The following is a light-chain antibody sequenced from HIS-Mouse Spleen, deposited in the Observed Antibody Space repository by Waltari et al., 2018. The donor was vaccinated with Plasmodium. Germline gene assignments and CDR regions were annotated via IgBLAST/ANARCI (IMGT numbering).Light chain of an antibody. CDR2: DAS. J-gene: IGKJ4*01. Sequence: EIVLTQSPATLSLSPGERATLSCRASQSVSSYLAWYQQKPGQAPRPLIYDASNRATGIPARFSGSGSGTDFTLTISSLEPEDFAVYYCQQRSNWPPVLTFGGGTKVEIK. V-gene: IGKV3-11*01. CDR3: QQRSNWPPVLT. CDR1: QSVSSY.